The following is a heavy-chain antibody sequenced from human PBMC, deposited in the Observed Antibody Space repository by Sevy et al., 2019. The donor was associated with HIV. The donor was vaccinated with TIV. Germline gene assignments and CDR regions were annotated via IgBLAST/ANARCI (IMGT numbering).Heavy chain of an antibody. Sequence: GGSLRLSCAASGFTFSDYYMSWIRQAPGKGLEWVSYISGSATFIHYADSLQGRFTISRDNAKNSLYLQMNGLRAEDTAVYYCARGEYFGELGNWFDPWGQGTLVTVSS. D-gene: IGHD3-10*01. CDR2: ISGSATFI. V-gene: IGHV3-11*01. CDR3: ARGEYFGELGNWFDP. J-gene: IGHJ5*02. CDR1: GFTFSDYY.